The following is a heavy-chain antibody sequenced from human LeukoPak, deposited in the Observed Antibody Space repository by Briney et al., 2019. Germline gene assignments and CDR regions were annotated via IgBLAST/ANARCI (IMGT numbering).Heavy chain of an antibody. CDR2: INHSGST. CDR3: ARGPRITMVRGVYWFDP. Sequence: PSETLSLTCAVYGGSFSGYYWSWIRQPPGKGLEWIGEINHSGSTSYNPSLKSRVTISVDTDKNQFSLKLSSVTAADTAVYNCARGPRITMVRGVYWFDPWGQGTLVTVSS. D-gene: IGHD3-10*01. CDR1: GGSFSGYY. V-gene: IGHV4-34*01. J-gene: IGHJ5*02.